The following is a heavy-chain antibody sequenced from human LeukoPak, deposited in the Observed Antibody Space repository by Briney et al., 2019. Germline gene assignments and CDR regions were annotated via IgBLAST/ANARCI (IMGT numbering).Heavy chain of an antibody. CDR3: AKARGNDYGDRYYFDY. CDR2: ISYDGGNK. J-gene: IGHJ4*02. D-gene: IGHD4-17*01. V-gene: IGHV3-30*18. Sequence: GGSLRLSCAASGFTFSSYGMHWVRQAPGKGLEWVAVISYDGGNKYYADSVKGRFTISRDNSKNTLYLQMNSLRAEDTAVYYCAKARGNDYGDRYYFDYWGQGTLVTVSS. CDR1: GFTFSSYG.